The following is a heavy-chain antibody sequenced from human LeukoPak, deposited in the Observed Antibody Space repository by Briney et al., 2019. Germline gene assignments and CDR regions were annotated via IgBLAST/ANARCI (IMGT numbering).Heavy chain of an antibody. CDR1: GXTVSTNY. CDR2: LYTGGDT. J-gene: IGHJ1*01. V-gene: IGHV3-66*01. Sequence: GGSLRLSCAASGXTVSTNYMNWVRQAPGKGLEWVSILYTGGDTYYADSVKDRFTISRDNSKNTLYLQMSSLRAEDTAVYYCARDIGFCSGDSCYPKYFQHWGQGTLVTVSS. CDR3: ARDIGFCSGDSCYPKYFQH. D-gene: IGHD2-15*01.